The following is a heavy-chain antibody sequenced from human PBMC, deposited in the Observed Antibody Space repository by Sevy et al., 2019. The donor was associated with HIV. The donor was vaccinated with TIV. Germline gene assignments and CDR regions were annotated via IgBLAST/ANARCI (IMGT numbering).Heavy chain of an antibody. V-gene: IGHV4-34*01. CDR2: INHIGST. D-gene: IGHD3-3*01. CDR3: ARGQWELYY. J-gene: IGHJ4*02. CDR1: GGSFSGFY. Sequence: SETLSLTCAVYGGSFSGFYWTWIRQPPGKGLEWIGEINHIGSTTYNPSLKSRVTISVDTSKNQFSLKLSSVTAADTAVYDCARGQWELYYWGQGIQVTVSS.